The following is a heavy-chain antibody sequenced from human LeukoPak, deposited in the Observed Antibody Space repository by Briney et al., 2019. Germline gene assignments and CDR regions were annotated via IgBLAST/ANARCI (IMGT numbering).Heavy chain of an antibody. V-gene: IGHV3-33*01. Sequence: GRSLRLSCAASGFTFSSYGMHWVRQAPGKGLEWVAVIWYDGSNKYYADSVKGRFTISRDNSKNTLYLQMNSLRAEDTAVYYRARDGGYSSSWSYYYYGMDVWGKGTTVTVSS. J-gene: IGHJ6*04. CDR3: ARDGGYSSSWSYYYYGMDV. CDR2: IWYDGSNK. CDR1: GFTFSSYG. D-gene: IGHD6-13*01.